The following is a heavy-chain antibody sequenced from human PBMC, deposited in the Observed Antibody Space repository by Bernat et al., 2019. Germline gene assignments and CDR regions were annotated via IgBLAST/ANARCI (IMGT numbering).Heavy chain of an antibody. D-gene: IGHD6-13*01. CDR3: ARGIAAGNDAFDI. V-gene: IGHV3-53*02. J-gene: IGHJ3*02. CDR1: GFTVSSNY. CDR2: IYSGGST. Sequence: EVQLVETGGGLIQPGGSLRLSCAASGFTVSSNYMSWVRQAPGKGLEWVSVIYSGGSTYYADSVKGRFTISRDKSKSTLYLQMNSLRAEDTAVYYCARGIAAGNDAFDIWGQGTMVTVSS.